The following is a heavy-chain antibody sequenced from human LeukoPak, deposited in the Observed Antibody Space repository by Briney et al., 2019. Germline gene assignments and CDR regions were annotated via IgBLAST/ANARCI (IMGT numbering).Heavy chain of an antibody. J-gene: IGHJ6*03. V-gene: IGHV4-34*01. CDR2: INHSGST. Sequence: SETLSLTCAVYGGSFSGYYWSWIRQPPGKGLEWIGEINHSGSTNYNPSLKSRVTISVDTSKNQFSLKLSSVTAADTAVYYCARGITYYYDSSGYRGIYYMDVWGKGTTVTVSS. CDR3: ARGITYYYDSSGYRGIYYMDV. D-gene: IGHD3-22*01. CDR1: GGSFSGYY.